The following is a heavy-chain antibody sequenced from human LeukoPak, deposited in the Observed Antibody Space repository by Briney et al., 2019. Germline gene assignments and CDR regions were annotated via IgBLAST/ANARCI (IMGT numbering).Heavy chain of an antibody. CDR1: GYSISSGYY. CDR3: ARAYSSSWYLNWFDP. V-gene: IGHV4-38-2*01. Sequence: SETLSLTCAVSGYSISSGYYWGWIRQPPGKGLEWIGNIYHSGSTYYNPSLKSRVTISIDTSKNQFSLKLSSVTAADTAIYYCARAYSSSWYLNWFDPWGQGTLVTVSS. CDR2: IYHSGST. J-gene: IGHJ5*02. D-gene: IGHD6-13*01.